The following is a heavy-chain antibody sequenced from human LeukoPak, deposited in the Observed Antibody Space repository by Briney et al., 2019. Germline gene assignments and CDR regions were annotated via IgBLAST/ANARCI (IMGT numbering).Heavy chain of an antibody. Sequence: PSETLSLTCTVSGGSISSSPYYWGWIRQPPGKGLEWIGGISYSGTTYYNPSLKSRVTISGDTSKNQFSLKLSSLTAADTAVYYCARDSNSGSYVGPLRYWGQGTLVTVSS. V-gene: IGHV4-39*07. J-gene: IGHJ4*02. CDR2: ISYSGTT. D-gene: IGHD1-26*01. CDR1: GGSISSSPYY. CDR3: ARDSNSGSYVGPLRY.